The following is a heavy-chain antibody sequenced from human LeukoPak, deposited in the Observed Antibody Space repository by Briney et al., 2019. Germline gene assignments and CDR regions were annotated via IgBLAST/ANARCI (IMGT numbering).Heavy chain of an antibody. V-gene: IGHV3-49*04. J-gene: IGHJ4*02. CDR3: TRLVPYLDY. CDR1: GFTFGDYA. D-gene: IGHD2-2*01. Sequence: GGSLRLSCTASGFTFGDYAISWARQAPGEGLEWLGFIRSKVYGEQTVYAESVKGRFTVSRDDYNNLAYLEMNSLQTEDTAMYYCTRLVPYLDYWGQGTLVTVSS. CDR2: IRSKVYGEQT.